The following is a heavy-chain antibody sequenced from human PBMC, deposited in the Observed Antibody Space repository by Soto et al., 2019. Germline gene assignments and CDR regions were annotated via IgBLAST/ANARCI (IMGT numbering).Heavy chain of an antibody. J-gene: IGHJ4*02. Sequence: QVQLQESGPGLVKPSETLSLTCTVSGGSISSYYWSWIRQPPGKGLEWIGYIYYSGSTNYNPSLKSRVTISVDTSKNQFSLNLSSMTAADPAVYYCARRYGYSFDYWGQGTLVTVSS. D-gene: IGHD1-1*01. V-gene: IGHV4-59*08. CDR3: ARRYGYSFDY. CDR1: GGSISSYY. CDR2: IYYSGST.